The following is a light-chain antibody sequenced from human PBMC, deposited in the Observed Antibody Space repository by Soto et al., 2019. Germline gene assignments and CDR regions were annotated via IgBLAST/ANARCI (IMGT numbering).Light chain of an antibody. CDR1: SSDVGGYNY. J-gene: IGLJ1*01. CDR2: EVS. V-gene: IGLV2-14*01. CDR3: SSYTSSSIDHV. Sequence: QSALTQPASVSGSPGQSITISCTGTSSDVGGYNYVSWYQQHPGKAPKLMIYEVSNRPSGVSNRISGSKSGNTASLTISGLQAEDEADYYCSSYTSSSIDHVFGTGTKLTVL.